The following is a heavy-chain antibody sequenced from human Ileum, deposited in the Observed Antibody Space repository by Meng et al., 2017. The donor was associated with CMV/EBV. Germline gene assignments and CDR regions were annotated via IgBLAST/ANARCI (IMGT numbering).Heavy chain of an antibody. CDR1: GFTFNNHG. CDR2: IRSDGRIT. J-gene: IGHJ4*02. CDR3: AKDVSGSGL. V-gene: IGHV3-30*02. D-gene: IGHD3-10*01. Sequence: GSGGVVRQPGASLCLSLAASGFTFNNHGMHWVRQAPGKGLEWVSFIRSDGRITYYVDSVKGRFSISRDNSRNTLYLEMNSLRHEDTAVYFCAKDVSGSGLWGQGTLVTVSS.